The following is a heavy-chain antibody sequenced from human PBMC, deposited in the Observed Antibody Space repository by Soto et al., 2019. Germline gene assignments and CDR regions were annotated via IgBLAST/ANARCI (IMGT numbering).Heavy chain of an antibody. CDR3: AADALYGDYPIDY. CDR1: GFTFTSSA. D-gene: IGHD4-17*01. CDR2: IVVGSGNT. J-gene: IGHJ4*02. V-gene: IGHV1-58*01. Sequence: QMQLVQSGPEVKKPGTSVKVSCKASGFTFTSSAVQWVRQARGQRLEWIGWIVVGSGNTNYAQKFQERVTITRDMSTSTAYMELSSLRSEDTAVYYCAADALYGDYPIDYWGQGTLVTVSS.